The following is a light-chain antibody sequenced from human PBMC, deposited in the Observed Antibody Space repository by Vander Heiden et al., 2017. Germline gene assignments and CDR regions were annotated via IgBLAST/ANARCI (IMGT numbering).Light chain of an antibody. CDR1: QDISNY. CDR3: QQYDNLPHT. J-gene: IGKJ4*01. CDR2: DAS. Sequence: DIQMTQSPSSLSASVGDRVTITCQASQDISNYLNWYQQKPGKAPKLLIYDASNLETGVPSRFSGSGSGTDFTFTISSLQPEDIATYYCQQYDNLPHTFGGETKVEIK. V-gene: IGKV1-33*01.